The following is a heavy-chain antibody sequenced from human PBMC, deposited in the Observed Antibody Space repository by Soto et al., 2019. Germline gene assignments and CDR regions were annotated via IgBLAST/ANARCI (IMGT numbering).Heavy chain of an antibody. D-gene: IGHD2-2*01. CDR2: VSNSGSST. V-gene: IGHV3-23*01. Sequence: GGSLRLSCAASGFTFRDYAMSWVRQAPGRGLVWVSGVSNSGSSTYYADSVKGRFTISRDNSKNTLYLQMNSLRAEDTAVYYCAKHSREATTCCGEDWGQGTRVTVSS. CDR1: GFTFRDYA. CDR3: AKHSREATTCCGED. J-gene: IGHJ4*02.